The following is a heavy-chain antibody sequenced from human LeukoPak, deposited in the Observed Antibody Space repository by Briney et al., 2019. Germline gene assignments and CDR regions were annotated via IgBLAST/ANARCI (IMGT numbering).Heavy chain of an antibody. CDR3: ARDYVYAFDY. Sequence: GGSLRLSCAASGFSFSSYSMNWVRQAPGKGLEWVSYISGSGNAKYYTDSVKGRFTISRDNGKNALYLQMNSLRAEDTAVYFCARDYVYAFDYWGQGTLVTVSS. CDR2: ISGSGNAK. J-gene: IGHJ4*02. CDR1: GFSFSSYS. D-gene: IGHD2/OR15-2a*01. V-gene: IGHV3-48*01.